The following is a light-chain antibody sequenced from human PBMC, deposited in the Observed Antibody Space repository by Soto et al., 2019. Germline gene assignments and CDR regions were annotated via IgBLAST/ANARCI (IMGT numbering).Light chain of an antibody. J-gene: IGKJ1*01. CDR3: QQHSHWPPWT. Sequence: EVVLTQSPATLSLSPGERATLSCRASQTVRTFLDWYQQKPGQAPRLLIYGASNRDTGIPARFSGSGSGTDFTLTISSLEPEDFAIYYCQQHSHWPPWTFGQGTRVEIQ. V-gene: IGKV3-11*01. CDR1: QTVRTF. CDR2: GAS.